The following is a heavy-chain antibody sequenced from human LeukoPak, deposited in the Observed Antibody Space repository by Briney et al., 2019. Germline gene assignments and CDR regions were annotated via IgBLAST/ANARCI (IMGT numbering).Heavy chain of an antibody. CDR2: IYYSGGT. J-gene: IGHJ4*02. D-gene: IGHD5-12*01. CDR1: GGSISSYY. V-gene: IGHV4-59*01. CDR3: ASTYSGYDYYGY. Sequence: SETLSLTCTVSGGSISSYYWSWIRQPPGEGLEWIGYIYYSGGTNYNPSLKSRVTISVDTSKNQFSLKLSSVTAADTAVYYCASTYSGYDYYGYWGQGTLVTVSS.